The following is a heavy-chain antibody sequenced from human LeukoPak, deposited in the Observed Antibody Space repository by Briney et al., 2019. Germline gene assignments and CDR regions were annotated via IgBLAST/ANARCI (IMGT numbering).Heavy chain of an antibody. V-gene: IGHV3-21*01. CDR1: GFTFSSYS. D-gene: IGHD3-10*01. Sequence: GGSLRLSCATSGFTFSSYSMNWVRQAPGKGLEWVSSISSSSSYIYYADSVKGRFTISRDNAKNSLYLQMNSLRAEDTAVCYCARDYYGSGSYDYWGQGTLVTVSS. CDR3: ARDYYGSGSYDY. J-gene: IGHJ4*02. CDR2: ISSSSSYI.